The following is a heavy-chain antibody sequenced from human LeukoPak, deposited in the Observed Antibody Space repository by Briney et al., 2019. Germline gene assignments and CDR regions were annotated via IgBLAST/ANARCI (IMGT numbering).Heavy chain of an antibody. J-gene: IGHJ4*02. CDR3: VRVTDTDYYYDY. CDR1: GFTFSDHY. V-gene: IGHV3-72*01. CDR2: TRKKANSYTT. D-gene: IGHD3-22*01. Sequence: GGSLRLSCAASGFTFSDHYMDWVRQAPGKGLEWVGHTRKKANSYTTEYAASVKGRFTISRDDSNYSLYLQMNSLKIEDTAVYYCVRVTDTDYYYDYWGQGTLVTVSS.